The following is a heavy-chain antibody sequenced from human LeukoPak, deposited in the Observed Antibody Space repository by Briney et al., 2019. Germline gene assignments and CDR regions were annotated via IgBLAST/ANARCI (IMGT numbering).Heavy chain of an antibody. Sequence: GGSMRLSCAASGFTFDDYTMHWVRQAPGKGLEWVSLITWDDRTYYADSVKGRFTISRDNSKNSLYLQMNSLRTEDTALYYCAKGALHSSGWYWENWFDPWGQGTLVTVSS. V-gene: IGHV3-43*01. CDR1: GFTFDDYT. J-gene: IGHJ5*02. D-gene: IGHD6-19*01. CDR3: AKGALHSSGWYWENWFDP. CDR2: ITWDDRT.